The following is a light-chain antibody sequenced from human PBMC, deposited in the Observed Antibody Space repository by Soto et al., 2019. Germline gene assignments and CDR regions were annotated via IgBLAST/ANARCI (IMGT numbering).Light chain of an antibody. Sequence: EIVLTQSPGTLSLSPGERATLSCRASQSVSRSYLAWYQQKPGQAPRLLIYAASARATGIPARFSGSGSGTDFTLTISSLQSEDFAVYYCQQYNNWPYTFGQGTKVDIK. CDR1: QSVSRSY. J-gene: IGKJ2*01. V-gene: IGKV3-15*01. CDR2: AAS. CDR3: QQYNNWPYT.